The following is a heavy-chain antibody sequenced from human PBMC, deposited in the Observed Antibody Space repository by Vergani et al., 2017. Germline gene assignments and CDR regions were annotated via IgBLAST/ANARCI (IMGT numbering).Heavy chain of an antibody. V-gene: IGHV4-30-4*01. CDR3: ARGLGESIPLAAFDY. J-gene: IGHJ4*02. CDR2: IYYSGST. Sequence: QVQLQESGPGLVKPSQTLSLTCTVSGGSISSGDYYWSWIRQPPGKGLEWIGYIYYSGSTDYNPSLKSRVTISVDTSKNQFSLKLSSVTAADTAVYYCARGLGESIPLAAFDYWGQGTLVTVSS. D-gene: IGHD2-2*02. CDR1: GGSISSGDYY.